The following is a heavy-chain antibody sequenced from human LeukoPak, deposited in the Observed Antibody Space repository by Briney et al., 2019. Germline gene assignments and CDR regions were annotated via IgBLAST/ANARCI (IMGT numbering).Heavy chain of an antibody. Sequence: GGSLRLSRAASGFTFNNYAMSWVRQAPGQGLEWVSAISGGGSTYYADSVKGRFTISRDNSKNALYLQMHSLRAEDTAVYYCAKSRWETYAVRAFDIWGQGTMVTVSS. CDR2: ISGGGST. V-gene: IGHV3-23*01. J-gene: IGHJ3*02. D-gene: IGHD1-26*01. CDR3: AKSRWETYAVRAFDI. CDR1: GFTFNNYA.